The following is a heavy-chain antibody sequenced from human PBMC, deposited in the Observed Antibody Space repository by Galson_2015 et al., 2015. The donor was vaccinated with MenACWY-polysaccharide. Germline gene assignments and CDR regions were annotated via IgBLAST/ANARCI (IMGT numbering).Heavy chain of an antibody. D-gene: IGHD3/OR15-3a*01. Sequence: SLRLSCAASGFTVNTRMSWFRQAPGRGLEWVSVIYGRGNTYYADSVKGRFTISSDNSKNTLYLQMNSLGAEDTAMYYRAREREVNPEADFWGQGTLVTVSS. J-gene: IGHJ4*02. CDR2: IYGRGNT. V-gene: IGHV3-53*01. CDR3: AREREVNPEADF. CDR1: GFTVNTR.